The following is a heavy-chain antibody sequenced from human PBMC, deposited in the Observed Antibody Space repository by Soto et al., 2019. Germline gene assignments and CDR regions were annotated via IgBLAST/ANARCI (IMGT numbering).Heavy chain of an antibody. CDR3: ARDFRYYDILTGGDYYYYYYGMDV. CDR2: ISYDGSNK. J-gene: IGHJ6*02. Sequence: GGSLRLSCAASGFTFSSYAMHWVRQAPGKGLEWVAVISYDGSNKYYADSVKGRFTISRDNSKNTLYLQMNSLRAEDTAAYYCARDFRYYDILTGGDYYYYYYGMDVWGQGTTVTVSS. V-gene: IGHV3-30-3*01. CDR1: GFTFSSYA. D-gene: IGHD3-9*01.